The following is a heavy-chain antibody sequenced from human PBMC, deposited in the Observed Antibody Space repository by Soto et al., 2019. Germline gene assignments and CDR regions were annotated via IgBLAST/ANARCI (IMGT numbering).Heavy chain of an antibody. D-gene: IGHD2-2*01. J-gene: IGHJ5*01. Sequence: GGSRRLSCAASGFTFSRYGMNWLRQAPGKGLEWVASISSSTSYVYYADSVKGRFSTSRDNAKNILYLEMYALRTEDTAVYYCARDPSEGRVGNWFESWGQGTLVTVSS. CDR3: ARDPSEGRVGNWFES. CDR1: GFTFSRYG. V-gene: IGHV3-21*06. CDR2: ISSSTSYV.